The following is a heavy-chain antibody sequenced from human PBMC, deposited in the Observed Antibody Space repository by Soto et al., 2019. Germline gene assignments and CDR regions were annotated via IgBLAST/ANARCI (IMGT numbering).Heavy chain of an antibody. CDR1: GYSFTSYW. J-gene: IGHJ3*02. CDR3: ARRSGGITMVRGVLRDAFDI. CDR2: IYPGDSDT. V-gene: IGHV5-51*01. Sequence: GESLKISCKGSGYSFTSYWIGWVRQMPGKGLEWMGIIYPGDSDTRYSPSFQGQVTISADKSISTAYLQWSSLKASDTAMYYCARRSGGITMVRGVLRDAFDIWGQGTMVTVSS. D-gene: IGHD3-10*01.